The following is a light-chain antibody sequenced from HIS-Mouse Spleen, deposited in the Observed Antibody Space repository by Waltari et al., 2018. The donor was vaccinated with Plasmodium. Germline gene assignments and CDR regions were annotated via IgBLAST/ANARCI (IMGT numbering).Light chain of an antibody. J-gene: IGLJ3*02. CDR1: AFPNKY. CDR3: YSTDSSGNHRV. Sequence: SYELTPPPSVSVSPGQTASIPRPGDAFPNKYAYWYQQKSGQAPVLVIYADSKRPSGIPERISGSSSGTMATLTISGAQVEDEADYYCYSTDSSGNHRVFGGGTKLTVL. V-gene: IGLV3-10*01. CDR2: ADS.